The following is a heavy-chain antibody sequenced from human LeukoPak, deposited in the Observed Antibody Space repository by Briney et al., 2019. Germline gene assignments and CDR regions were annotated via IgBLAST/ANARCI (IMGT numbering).Heavy chain of an antibody. CDR1: GGSISRGSYY. V-gene: IGHV4-61*02. Sequence: SQTLSLTCTVSGGSISRGSYYWSWIRQPVGKGLEWIGRIYTSGSTNYNPSLKSRVTISVDPSKNQFSLKLSSVTAADTAVYYCVGSSSGLPFDYSGQGTLVTVSS. CDR2: IYTSGST. CDR3: VGSSSGLPFDY. J-gene: IGHJ4*02. D-gene: IGHD3-22*01.